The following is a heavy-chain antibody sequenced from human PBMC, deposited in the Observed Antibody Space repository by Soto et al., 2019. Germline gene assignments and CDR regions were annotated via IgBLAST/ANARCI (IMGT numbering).Heavy chain of an antibody. J-gene: IGHJ4*02. CDR2: IDPSGNGT. D-gene: IGHD3-22*01. CDR1: GHTLINYY. V-gene: IGHV1-46*01. CDR3: AINYYDSSAYLY. Sequence: QVQLVQSGAEVKKPGASVKVSCKASGHTLINYYMHWVRQAPGQGLDWLGKIDPSGNGTSYAKRFQGRITLTSDTSTNTVYVELSSLRSEDTAIYYCAINYYDSSAYLYWGQGTLVTVSS.